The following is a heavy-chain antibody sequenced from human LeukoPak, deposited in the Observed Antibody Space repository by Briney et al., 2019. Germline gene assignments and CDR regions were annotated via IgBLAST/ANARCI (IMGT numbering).Heavy chain of an antibody. D-gene: IGHD2-21*02. CDR2: IWYDGSGK. Sequence: PSGGSLRLSCEASGFTFSSYGMHWVRQAPGKGLEWVAVIWYDGSGKYYGDSVKGRFTISRDNSKNMLYLQMSSLRAEDTALYYCARSHRLLLPDYWGQGTLVTVSS. CDR3: ARSHRLLLPDY. J-gene: IGHJ4*02. CDR1: GFTFSSYG. V-gene: IGHV3-33*01.